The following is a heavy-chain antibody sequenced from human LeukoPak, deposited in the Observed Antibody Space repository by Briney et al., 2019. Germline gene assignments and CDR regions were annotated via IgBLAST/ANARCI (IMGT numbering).Heavy chain of an antibody. D-gene: IGHD6-19*01. J-gene: IGHJ4*02. CDR3: AREGIAVAADY. CDR2: INAGNGNT. CDR1: GYTFTSYA. Sequence: ASVKVSCKASGYTFTSYAMHWVRQAPGQRLEWMGWINAGNGNTKYSQKFRGRVTITRDTSASTAYMELSSLRSEDTAVYYCAREGIAVAADYWGQGTLVTVSS. V-gene: IGHV1-3*01.